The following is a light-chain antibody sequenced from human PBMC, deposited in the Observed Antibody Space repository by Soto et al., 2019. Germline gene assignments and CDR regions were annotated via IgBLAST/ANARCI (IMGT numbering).Light chain of an antibody. CDR3: QQSYITPPT. J-gene: IGKJ5*01. CDR1: QRISSY. Sequence: DIQMTQSPSSLSASVGDRVTITCRTSQRISSYLNWYQQKPGKAPKLLIYAASSLQGGVPSRFSGSGSGTDFTLTISSLQPEDFATYYCQQSYITPPTFGQGTRLEIK. V-gene: IGKV1-39*01. CDR2: AAS.